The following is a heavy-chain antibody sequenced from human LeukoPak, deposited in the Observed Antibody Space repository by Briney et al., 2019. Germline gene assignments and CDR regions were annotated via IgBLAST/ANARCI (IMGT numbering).Heavy chain of an antibody. CDR3: ASAPPIVVVTATPDFDY. V-gene: IGHV3-23*01. Sequence: PGGSLRLSCAASGFTFSSYAMSWVRQAPGKGLEWVSAISGSGGSTYYADSVKGRFTISRDNSKNTLYLQMNSLRAEDTAAYYCASAPPIVVVTATPDFDYWGQGTLVTVSS. D-gene: IGHD2-21*02. J-gene: IGHJ4*02. CDR1: GFTFSSYA. CDR2: ISGSGGST.